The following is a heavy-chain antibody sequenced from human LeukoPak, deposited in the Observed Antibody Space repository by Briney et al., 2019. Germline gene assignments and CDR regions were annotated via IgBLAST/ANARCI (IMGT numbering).Heavy chain of an antibody. Sequence: SETLSLACTVSGGSISSGSYYWSGIRQPAGKGVERIGRIYTSGSTNYNPSLKSRVTISVDTSKNQFSLKLSSVTAADTAVYYCARVPWISSIWYPGHAFDIWGQGTMVTVSS. D-gene: IGHD6-13*01. CDR2: IYTSGST. J-gene: IGHJ3*02. CDR3: ARVPWISSIWYPGHAFDI. V-gene: IGHV4-61*02. CDR1: GGSISSGSYY.